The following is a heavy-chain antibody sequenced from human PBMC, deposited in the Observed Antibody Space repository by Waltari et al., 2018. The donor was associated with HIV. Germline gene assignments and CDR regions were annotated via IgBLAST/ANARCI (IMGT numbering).Heavy chain of an antibody. CDR3: AKDKGGVTYIFDY. CDR1: GFPFSSYG. J-gene: IGHJ4*02. D-gene: IGHD1-1*01. V-gene: IGHV3-30*18. CDR2: ISYDGSNK. Sequence: QVQLVESGGGVVQPGRSLRLSCAASGFPFSSYGMHWVRQALGKGVEWVAVISYDGSNKYYADAVKGRFTISRDNSKNTLDLQMNSLRAEDTAVYYCAKDKGGVTYIFDYWGQGTLVTVSS.